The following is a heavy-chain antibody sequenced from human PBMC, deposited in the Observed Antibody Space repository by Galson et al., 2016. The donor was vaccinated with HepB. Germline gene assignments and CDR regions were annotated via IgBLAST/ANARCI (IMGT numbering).Heavy chain of an antibody. CDR2: IYPDDSET. D-gene: IGHD5-12*01. Sequence: QSGAEVKKPGESLKISCKGSAYNFTNYWIAWVRQMPGKGLEWMGIIYPDDSETIDSPSLQGPVTIPADKSIPTAYLTLKASDTALYYCARRGYSGYAWFDLWGQGTLVTVSS. CDR3: ARRGYSGYAWFDL. J-gene: IGHJ5*02. CDR1: AYNFTNYW. V-gene: IGHV5-51*01.